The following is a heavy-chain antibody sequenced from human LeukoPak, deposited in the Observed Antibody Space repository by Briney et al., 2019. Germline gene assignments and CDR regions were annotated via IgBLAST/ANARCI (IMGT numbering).Heavy chain of an antibody. J-gene: IGHJ5*02. CDR2: IWYDGSNK. CDR3: ARERIVVVPAAILGWFDP. CDR1: GFTFSIYG. V-gene: IGHV3-33*01. Sequence: GRSLRLSCAASGFTFSIYGMHWVRQAPGKGLEWVAVIWYDGSNKYYADSVKGRFTISRDNSKNTLYLQMNSLRAEDTAVYYCARERIVVVPAAILGWFDPWGQGTLVTVSS. D-gene: IGHD2-2*02.